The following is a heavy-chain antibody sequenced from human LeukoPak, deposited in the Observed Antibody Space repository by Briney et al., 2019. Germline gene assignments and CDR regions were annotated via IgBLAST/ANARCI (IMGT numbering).Heavy chain of an antibody. CDR1: GFTFDDYA. CDR2: ISWNSGSI. Sequence: SLLLSCAASGFTFDDYAMHWVRQAPGKGLEWVSGISWNSGSIGYADSVKGRFTISRDNAKNSLYLQMNSLRAEDTALYYCAKAILPGYYYYMDVWGKGTTVTVSS. D-gene: IGHD1-14*01. V-gene: IGHV3-9*01. CDR3: AKAILPGYYYYMDV. J-gene: IGHJ6*03.